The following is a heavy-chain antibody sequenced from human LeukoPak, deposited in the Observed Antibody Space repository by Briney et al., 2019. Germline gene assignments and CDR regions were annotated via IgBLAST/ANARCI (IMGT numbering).Heavy chain of an antibody. CDR1: GFTFSSYW. J-gene: IGHJ4*02. D-gene: IGHD6-6*01. CDR2: IKQDGSEK. CDR3: ARQYSSSSLVVSPYY. Sequence: PGGSLRLSCAASGFTFSSYWMSWVRQAPGKGLEWVANIKQDGSEKYYVDSVKGRFTIFRDNAKNSLYLQMNSLRAEDTAVYYCARQYSSSSLVVSPYYWGQGTLVTVSS. V-gene: IGHV3-7*01.